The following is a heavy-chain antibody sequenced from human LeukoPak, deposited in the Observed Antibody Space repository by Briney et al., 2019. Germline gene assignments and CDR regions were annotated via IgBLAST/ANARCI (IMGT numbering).Heavy chain of an antibody. CDR1: GFTFDDLA. J-gene: IGHJ3*02. D-gene: IGHD2-2*01. CDR2: ISGDGVST. CDR3: AKGYCSGTSCYPDAFDI. Sequence: GGSLRLSCEASGFTFDDLALHWVGQAPGKGLEWVSLISGDGVSTYYANSVKGGFTISRDNSKNSLYLQMNSLRTEDTALYYCAKGYCSGTSCYPDAFDIWGQGTRVTVSS. V-gene: IGHV3-43*02.